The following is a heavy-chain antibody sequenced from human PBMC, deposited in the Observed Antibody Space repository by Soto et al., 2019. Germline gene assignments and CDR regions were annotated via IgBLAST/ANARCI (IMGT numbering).Heavy chain of an antibody. Sequence: PAETLSLSCAASGFTISSYEMNWVRQAPGKGLEWVSYISSSGSTIYYADSVKGRFTISSDNAKHFLYRQMSSLTVEAAAVYYGARDSLNRILVYHYFDNWGQGTLVTVSP. CDR2: ISSSGSTI. CDR1: GFTISSYE. V-gene: IGHV3-48*03. J-gene: IGHJ4*02. CDR3: ARDSLNRILVYHYFDN. D-gene: IGHD2-2*02.